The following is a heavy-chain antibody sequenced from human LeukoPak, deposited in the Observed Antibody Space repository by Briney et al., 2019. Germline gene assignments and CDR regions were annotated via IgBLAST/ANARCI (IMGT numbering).Heavy chain of an antibody. CDR1: GGTFSSYA. J-gene: IGHJ3*02. D-gene: IGHD5-18*01. V-gene: IGHV1-69*04. Sequence: SVKVSCKASGGTFSSYAISWVRQAPGQGLEWMGRIIPILGIANYAQKFQGRVTITVDKSTSTAYMELSSLRSEDTAVYYCARDLLILGTAMVTTAFDIWGQGTMVTVSS. CDR3: ARDLLILGTAMVTTAFDI. CDR2: IIPILGIA.